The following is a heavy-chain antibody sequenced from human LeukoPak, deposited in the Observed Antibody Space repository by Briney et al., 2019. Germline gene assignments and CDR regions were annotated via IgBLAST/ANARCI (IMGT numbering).Heavy chain of an antibody. CDR2: ISAYNGNT. CDR1: GYTFTSYG. J-gene: IGHJ6*02. Sequence: GASVKVSCKASGYTFTSYGISWVRQAPGQGLEWMGWISAYNGNTNYAQKLQGRVTMTTDTSTSTAYMELRSLRSDDTAVYYCAITRVVPDAEDYYYYYGMDVWGQGTTVTVSS. V-gene: IGHV1-18*01. D-gene: IGHD2-2*01. CDR3: AITRVVPDAEDYYYYYGMDV.